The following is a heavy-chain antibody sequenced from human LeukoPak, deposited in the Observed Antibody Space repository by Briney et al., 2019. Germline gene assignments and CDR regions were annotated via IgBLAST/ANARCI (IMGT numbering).Heavy chain of an antibody. CDR1: GFTFDDYA. CDR2: ISWISGSI. J-gene: IGHJ6*02. CDR3: AKLDSSDYDYIAYGMDV. D-gene: IGHD4-11*01. V-gene: IGHV3-9*01. Sequence: GGSLRLSCAASGFTFDDYAVHWVRQAPGKGLEWVSGISWISGSIGYADSVKGRFTVSRDNAKNSLYLQMNSLRAEDTALYYCAKLDSSDYDYIAYGMDVWGQGTTVTVSS.